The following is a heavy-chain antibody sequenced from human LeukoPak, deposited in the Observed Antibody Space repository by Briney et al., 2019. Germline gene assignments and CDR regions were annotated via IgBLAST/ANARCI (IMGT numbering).Heavy chain of an antibody. CDR1: GYTFTSYG. J-gene: IGHJ4*02. CDR3: ASLRYSYGYYY. V-gene: IGHV1-18*01. CDR2: ISAYNGNT. D-gene: IGHD5-18*01. Sequence: ASVKVSCKASGYTFTSYGISWVRQAPGQGLEWMGWISAYNGNTNYAQKLQGRVTMTTDTSTSTAYMELSSLRSEDTAVYYCASLRYSYGYYYWGQGTLVTVSS.